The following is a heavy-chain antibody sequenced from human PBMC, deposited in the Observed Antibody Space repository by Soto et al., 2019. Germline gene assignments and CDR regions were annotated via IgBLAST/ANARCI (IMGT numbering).Heavy chain of an antibody. V-gene: IGHV3-30-3*01. CDR3: ARDRGIVGATRIDY. CDR2: ISYDGSNK. Sequence: QVQLVESGGGVVQPGRSLRLSCAASGFTFSSYAMHWVRQAPGKGLEWVAVISYDGSNKYYADSVKGRFTISRDNXXNTLYLQMNSLRAEDTAVYYCARDRGIVGATRIDYWGQGTLVTVSS. J-gene: IGHJ4*02. CDR1: GFTFSSYA. D-gene: IGHD1-26*01.